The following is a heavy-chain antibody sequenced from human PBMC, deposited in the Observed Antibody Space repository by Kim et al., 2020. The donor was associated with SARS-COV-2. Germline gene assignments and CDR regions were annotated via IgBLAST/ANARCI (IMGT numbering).Heavy chain of an antibody. D-gene: IGHD1-1*01. Sequence: SNPSLKSRVTISVDTSKNQFSLKLSSVTAADTAVYYCARFAGTTGWAFDYWGQGTLVTVSS. CDR3: ARFAGTTGWAFDY. V-gene: IGHV4-31*02. J-gene: IGHJ4*02.